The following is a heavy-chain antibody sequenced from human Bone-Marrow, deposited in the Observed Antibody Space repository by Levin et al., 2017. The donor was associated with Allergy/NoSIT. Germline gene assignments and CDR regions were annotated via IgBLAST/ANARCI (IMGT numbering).Heavy chain of an antibody. CDR3: ARSLPLYSSGWHGHSYYSGLDV. J-gene: IGHJ6*02. Sequence: GESLKISCAASGFTFSNYWMYWVRQAPGKGLVWVSRIHSDGSNITYADSVKGRFTISRDNAESTLYLQMSSLRGDDTAVYYCARSLPLYSSGWHGHSYYSGLDVWGQGTTVIVSS. V-gene: IGHV3-74*01. CDR1: GFTFSNYW. D-gene: IGHD6-19*01. CDR2: IHSDGSNI.